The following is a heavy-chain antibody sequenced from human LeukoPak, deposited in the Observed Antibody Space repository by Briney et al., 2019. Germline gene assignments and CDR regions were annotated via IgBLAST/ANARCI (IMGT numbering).Heavy chain of an antibody. V-gene: IGHV1-18*01. CDR2: ISTYNGNT. Sequence: ASVKVSCKSSGYTFTTYGISWVRQAPGQGLEWMGWISTYNGNTNYAQKLQGRVTMTTDTSTSTAYMELRSLRSDDTAMYYCARDRMDTGTYFDYWGQGTLVTVSS. CDR3: ARDRMDTGTYFDY. J-gene: IGHJ4*02. CDR1: GYTFTTYG. D-gene: IGHD5-18*01.